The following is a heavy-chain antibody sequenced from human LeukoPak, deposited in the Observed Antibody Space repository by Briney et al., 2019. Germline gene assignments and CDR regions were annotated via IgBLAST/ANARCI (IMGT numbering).Heavy chain of an antibody. J-gene: IGHJ4*02. V-gene: IGHV5-51*01. D-gene: IGHD6-19*01. CDR2: LYPGDSDT. Sequence: HGESLKISCKGSGYSFTSYWIIWVRQMPGKGLEWMGILYPGDSDTRYSPSFQGQVTISPDKSISTYYLQWSRLKASDTATYYCARLVEVAGRLDYWGQGTPVIVSS. CDR3: ARLVEVAGRLDY. CDR1: GYSFTSYW.